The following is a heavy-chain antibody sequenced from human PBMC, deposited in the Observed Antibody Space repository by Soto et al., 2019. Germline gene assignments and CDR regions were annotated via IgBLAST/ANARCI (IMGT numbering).Heavy chain of an antibody. Sequence: GASVKVSCKASGYTFTSYAMHWVRQAPGQRLEWMGWISAYNGNTNYAQKLQGRVTMTTDTSTSTAYMELRSLRSDDTAVYYCARDAYYYDSSGQRDAFDIWGQGTMVTVSS. J-gene: IGHJ3*02. CDR3: ARDAYYYDSSGQRDAFDI. CDR1: GYTFTSYA. V-gene: IGHV1-18*01. CDR2: ISAYNGNT. D-gene: IGHD3-22*01.